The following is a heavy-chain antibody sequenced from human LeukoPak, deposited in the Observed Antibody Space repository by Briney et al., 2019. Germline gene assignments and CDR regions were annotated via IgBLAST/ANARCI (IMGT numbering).Heavy chain of an antibody. V-gene: IGHV1-18*04. CDR2: ISAYNGNT. J-gene: IGHJ4*02. CDR3: ARDIRDIVVVVAATDTQFDY. CDR1: GYTFTSYG. D-gene: IGHD2-15*01. Sequence: GASVKVSCKASGYTFTSYGISWVRQAPGQGLEWMGWISAYNGNTNYAQKLQGRVTMTTDTSTSTAYMELRSLRSDDTAVYYCARDIRDIVVVVAATDTQFDYWGQGTPVTVSS.